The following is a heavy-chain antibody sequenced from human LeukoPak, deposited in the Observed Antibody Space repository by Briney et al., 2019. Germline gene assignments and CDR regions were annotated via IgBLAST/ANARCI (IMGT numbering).Heavy chain of an antibody. J-gene: IGHJ4*02. V-gene: IGHV3-9*01. Sequence: GGSLRLSCAASGFTFDDYAMHWVRQAPGKGLEWVSGISWNSGSIGYADSVKGRFTISRDNAKNSLYLQMNSLRAEDTALYYCAKMNRGYSYGHFDYWGQGTLVTVSS. CDR3: AKMNRGYSYGHFDY. D-gene: IGHD5-18*01. CDR1: GFTFDDYA. CDR2: ISWNSGSI.